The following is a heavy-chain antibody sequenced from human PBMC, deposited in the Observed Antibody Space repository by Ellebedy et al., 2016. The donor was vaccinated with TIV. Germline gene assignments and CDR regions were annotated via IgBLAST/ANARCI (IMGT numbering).Heavy chain of an antibody. Sequence: SGPTLVKPTRTLTLTCTFSGFSLSTSGMCVSWIRQPPGKALEWLALIYWDDDKRYSPSLKSRLTISKDTSKNQVVLTMTNMDPVDTATYYCARMKGDYYDSSDYYYDFDSWGQGTLVTVSS. CDR3: ARMKGDYYDSSDYYYDFDS. D-gene: IGHD3-22*01. J-gene: IGHJ4*02. CDR2: IYWDDDK. V-gene: IGHV2-70*01. CDR1: GFSLSTSGMC.